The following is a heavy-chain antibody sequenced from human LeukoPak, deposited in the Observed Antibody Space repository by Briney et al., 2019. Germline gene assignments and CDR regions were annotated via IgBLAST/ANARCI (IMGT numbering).Heavy chain of an antibody. CDR1: GFTFSSYW. CDR3: ARRVVIPHWYFDL. CDR2: ISGSGGTT. J-gene: IGHJ2*01. V-gene: IGHV3-23*01. Sequence: PGGSLRLSCAASGFTFSSYWMHWVRQAPGKGLEWVSAISGSGGTTYYADSVKGRFTISRDNSKNTLYLQMNSLRAEDTAVYYCARRVVIPHWYFDLWGRGTLVTVSS. D-gene: IGHD3-22*01.